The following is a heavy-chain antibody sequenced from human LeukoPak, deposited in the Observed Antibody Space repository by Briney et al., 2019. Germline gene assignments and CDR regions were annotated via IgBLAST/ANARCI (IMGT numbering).Heavy chain of an antibody. Sequence: GGSPRLSCAASGFTFRNYWMHWVRQAPGKGLVWVSCINPDGATTDYAGSVKGRFTISRDNAENMVYLQMDSLRAEDTAVYYCVRLLDVDYWGQGTLVTVSS. CDR2: INPDGATT. D-gene: IGHD1-1*01. V-gene: IGHV3-74*01. CDR1: GFTFRNYW. J-gene: IGHJ4*02. CDR3: VRLLDVDY.